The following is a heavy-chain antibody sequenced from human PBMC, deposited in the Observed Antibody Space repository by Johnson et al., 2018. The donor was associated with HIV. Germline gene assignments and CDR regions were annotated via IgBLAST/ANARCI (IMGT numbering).Heavy chain of an antibody. V-gene: IGHV3-66*01. J-gene: IGHJ3*02. CDR1: GFTFSSYA. CDR2: IYSGGST. CDR3: ARDHRAYCGGDCYSDAFDI. D-gene: IGHD2-21*02. Sequence: VQLVESGGGVVQPGRSLRLSCAASGFTFSSYAMHWVRQAPGKGLEWVSVIYSGGSTYYADSVKGRFTISRDNSKNTLYLQMNSLRAEDTAVYYCARDHRAYCGGDCYSDAFDIWGQGTMVTVSS.